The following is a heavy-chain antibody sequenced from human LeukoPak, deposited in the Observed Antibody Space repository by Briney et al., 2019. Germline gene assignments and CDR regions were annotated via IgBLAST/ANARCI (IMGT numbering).Heavy chain of an antibody. CDR3: STSLRGSDCCLDY. CDR1: EFTFSSYW. Sequence: GGSLRLSCAASEFTFSSYWMTWVRQAPGMGLEWVGRIKSKTDGGTTDYAAPVKGRFTISRDDSSGTLYLLMNSLKTEDTAVYYCSTSLRGSDCCLDYWGQGTLVAVSS. J-gene: IGHJ4*02. D-gene: IGHD2-21*02. CDR2: IKSKTDGGTT. V-gene: IGHV3-15*01.